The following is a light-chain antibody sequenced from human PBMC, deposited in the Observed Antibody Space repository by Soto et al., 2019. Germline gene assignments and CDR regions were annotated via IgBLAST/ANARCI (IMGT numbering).Light chain of an antibody. CDR3: EAWDSSLSAGV. V-gene: IGLV2-14*01. CDR1: SSDVGAYNY. Sequence: QSALTQPASVSGSPGQSITISCTGTSSDVGAYNYVSWYQHHPGKVPKLLIYEVTNRPSGVSDRFSASKSGTSATLGITGLQTGDEADYYCEAWDSSLSAGVFGGGTKVTVL. CDR2: EVT. J-gene: IGLJ3*02.